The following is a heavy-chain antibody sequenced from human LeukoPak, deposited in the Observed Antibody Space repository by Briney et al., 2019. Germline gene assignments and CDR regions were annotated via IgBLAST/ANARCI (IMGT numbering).Heavy chain of an antibody. Sequence: GRSLRLSCAASGFTFSSYGMHWVRQAPGKGLEWVAVISYDGSNKYYADSVKGRFTISRDNSKNTLYLQMNSLRAEDMAVYYCAREIQLWPHTDAFDIWGQGTMVTVSS. J-gene: IGHJ3*02. CDR2: ISYDGSNK. CDR3: AREIQLWPHTDAFDI. D-gene: IGHD5-18*01. V-gene: IGHV3-30*03. CDR1: GFTFSSYG.